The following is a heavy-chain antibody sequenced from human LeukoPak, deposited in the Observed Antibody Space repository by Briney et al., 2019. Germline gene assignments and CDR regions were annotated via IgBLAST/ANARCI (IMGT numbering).Heavy chain of an antibody. V-gene: IGHV1-24*01. CDR1: GYTLTELS. CDR2: FDPEDGET. J-gene: IGHJ5*02. D-gene: IGHD3-9*01. CDR3: ATFALGAYFDWP. Sequence: ASGKVSCKVSGYTLTELSMHWVRQAPGKGLEWMGGFDPEDGETIYAQKFQGRVTMTEDTSTDTAYMELSSLRSEDTAVYYCATFALGAYFDWPWGQGTLVTVSS.